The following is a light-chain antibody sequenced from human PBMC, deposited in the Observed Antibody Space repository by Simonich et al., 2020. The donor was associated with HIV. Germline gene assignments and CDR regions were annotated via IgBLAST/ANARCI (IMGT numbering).Light chain of an antibody. V-gene: IGLV2-8*01. CDR2: EVI. Sequence: QSALTQPPSASGSPGQSVTISCTGTSSDVGGYNYVPWYQQYPGKAPKLMIYEVIRRPAGVPDRCSCSKSGNTAALTISGLQSEDEADYYCSSYTSSSTVVFGGGTKLTVL. CDR3: SSYTSSSTVV. J-gene: IGLJ2*01. CDR1: SSDVGGYNY.